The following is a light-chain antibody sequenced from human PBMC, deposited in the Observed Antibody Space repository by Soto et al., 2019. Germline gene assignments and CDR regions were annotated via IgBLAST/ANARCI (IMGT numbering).Light chain of an antibody. Sequence: EIVLTQSPATLSLSPGDRATLSSGASQRVRSSYVAWYQQKAGLAPRLLIYDGSSRASGIPDRFSGSGSGTDFTLTIGRLEPEDFAVYYCQQYDNSAPLSFGGGTKVEMK. V-gene: IGKV3D-20*01. CDR1: QRVRSSY. CDR2: DGS. J-gene: IGKJ4*01. CDR3: QQYDNSAPLS.